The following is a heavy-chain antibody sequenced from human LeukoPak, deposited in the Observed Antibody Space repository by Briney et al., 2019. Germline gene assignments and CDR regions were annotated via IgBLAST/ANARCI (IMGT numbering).Heavy chain of an antibody. D-gene: IGHD3-10*01. CDR1: GFTFSSYG. V-gene: IGHV3-33*01. CDR2: IWYDGSNK. Sequence: GRSLRLSCAASGFTFSSYGMHWVRQAPGKGLEWVAVIWYDGSNKYYAYSVKGRFTISRDNSKNTLYLQMNSLRDEDTAVYYCARDRGETKFLLDYWGQGTLVTVSS. CDR3: ARDRGETKFLLDY. J-gene: IGHJ4*02.